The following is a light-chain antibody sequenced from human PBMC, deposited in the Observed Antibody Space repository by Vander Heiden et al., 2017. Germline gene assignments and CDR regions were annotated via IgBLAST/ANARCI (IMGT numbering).Light chain of an antibody. CDR3: QQYGSPPRT. Sequence: EIVLTQSPGTMPLSPGERATLSCRASQSVSNRFLAWYQQKPGQDPSVLIYDASRRATGIPDRFSASGSGTDFTLTISRLEPEDFAVYYCQQYGSPPRTFGQGTKVEI. J-gene: IGKJ1*01. V-gene: IGKV3-20*01. CDR1: QSVSNRF. CDR2: DAS.